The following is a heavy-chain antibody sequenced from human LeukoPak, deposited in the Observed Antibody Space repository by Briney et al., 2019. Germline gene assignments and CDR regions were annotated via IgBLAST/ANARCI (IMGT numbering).Heavy chain of an antibody. D-gene: IGHD2-2*01. CDR2: ISGYNGKI. Sequence: ASGKVSCKASGHTFVSYGISWVRQAPGQGLEWMGWISGYNGKINYAQKFQGRVTMTTDTSTSTAYLELRSLTSEDTAVYYCARRFCSSVSCYDDDAFDVWGQGTLVTVSS. CDR3: ARRFCSSVSCYDDDAFDV. J-gene: IGHJ3*01. V-gene: IGHV1-18*01. CDR1: GHTFVSYG.